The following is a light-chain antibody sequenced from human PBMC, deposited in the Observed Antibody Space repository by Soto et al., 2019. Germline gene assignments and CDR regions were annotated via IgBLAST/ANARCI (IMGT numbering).Light chain of an antibody. CDR1: TSNIGSNA. V-gene: IGLV1-44*01. J-gene: IGLJ3*02. CDR3: AVCDDRLSALV. CDR2: SNE. Sequence: QPVLTQPASASGTPGQSVTISCSGSTSNIGSNAVNWHQQLHGTAPKLLFYSNEQRPAGVPDRFSASKSGTSGVLAISGLQSEGEADYDCAVCDDRLSALVFGGGSQLTVL.